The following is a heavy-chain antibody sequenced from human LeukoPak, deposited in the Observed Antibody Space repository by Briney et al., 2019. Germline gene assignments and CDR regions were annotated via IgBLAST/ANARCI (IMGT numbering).Heavy chain of an antibody. CDR1: GYMFTSYG. V-gene: IGHV1-18*01. CDR2: ISAYIGNT. D-gene: IGHD3-9*01. Sequence: ASVKVSCKTSGYMFTSYGISWVRQAPGQGLEWMGWISAYIGNTNYAQNFQGRVTMTTDTTTSTAYMELRSLRSDDTAVYYCARDQAELHYDILTGLDYWGQGTLVTVSS. CDR3: ARDQAELHYDILTGLDY. J-gene: IGHJ4*02.